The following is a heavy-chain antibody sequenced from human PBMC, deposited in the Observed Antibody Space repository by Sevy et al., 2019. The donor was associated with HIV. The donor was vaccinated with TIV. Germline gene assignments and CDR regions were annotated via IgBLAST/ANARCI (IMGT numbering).Heavy chain of an antibody. V-gene: IGHV4-59*08. Sequence: SETLSLTCTVSGGSINSDHWNWIRQPPGKGLEWIGYVYYTGGTNYNPSLKNRVTISVDRTKNQFSLKLTSVTAAVTVVYYCARRNDFDIWGQGTMVTVSS. J-gene: IGHJ3*02. CDR1: GGSINSDH. CDR3: ARRNDFDI. CDR2: VYYTGGT.